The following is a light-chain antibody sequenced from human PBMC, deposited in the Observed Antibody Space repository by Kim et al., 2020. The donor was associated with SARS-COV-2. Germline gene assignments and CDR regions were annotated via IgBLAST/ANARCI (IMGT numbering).Light chain of an antibody. V-gene: IGLV2-14*03. J-gene: IGLJ1*01. Sequence: QSALTQPASVSASPGQSITVSCTGTSSDVGGHDSVSWYQQHADKAPKLMIYDVTKRPSGVSSRFSASKSGNTAFLTISGLQAEDEADYYCSSFTSSKTYVFGMGTKVTVL. CDR1: SSDVGGHDS. CDR2: DVT. CDR3: SSFTSSKTYV.